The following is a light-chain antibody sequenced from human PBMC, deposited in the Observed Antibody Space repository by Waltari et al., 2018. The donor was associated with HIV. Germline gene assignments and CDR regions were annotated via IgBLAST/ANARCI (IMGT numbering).Light chain of an antibody. CDR3: QSYDSRLTVWV. V-gene: IGLV1-40*01. CDR1: SSNIGADYD. CDR2: INI. J-gene: IGLJ3*02. Sequence: QSVLTQPASVSGALGQRVTISCTGSSSNIGADYDVHWYQQFPGAAPKLLIYININRPSGVPDRFSGSKSGTSASLAITGLQAEDEADYYCQSYDSRLTVWVVGGGTKVTVL.